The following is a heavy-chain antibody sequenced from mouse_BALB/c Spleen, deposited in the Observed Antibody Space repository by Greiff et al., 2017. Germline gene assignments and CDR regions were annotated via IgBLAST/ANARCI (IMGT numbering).Heavy chain of an antibody. J-gene: IGHJ4*01. CDR1: GYTFTDYA. CDR2: ISTYYGDA. Sequence: QVQLQQSGAELVRPGVSVKISCKGSGYTFTDYAMHWVKQSHAKSLEWIGVISTYYGDASYNQKFKGKATMTVDKSSSTAYMELARLTSEDSAIYYCARGMIKSYAMDYWGQGTSVTVSS. V-gene: IGHV1S137*01. CDR3: ARGMIKSYAMDY. D-gene: IGHD2-4*01.